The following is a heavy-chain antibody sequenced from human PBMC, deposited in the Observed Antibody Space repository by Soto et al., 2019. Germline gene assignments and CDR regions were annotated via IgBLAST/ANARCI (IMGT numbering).Heavy chain of an antibody. V-gene: IGHV3-7*01. CDR2: IKQDGSEK. J-gene: IGHJ4*02. CDR1: GFTFSSYW. Sequence: PGGSLRLSCAASGFTFSSYWMSWVRQAPGKGLEWVANIKQDGSEKYYVDSVKGRFTISRDNAKNSLYLQMNSLRAEDTAVYYCAREVLAAAGYNFDYWGQGTLVTVSS. D-gene: IGHD6-13*01. CDR3: AREVLAAAGYNFDY.